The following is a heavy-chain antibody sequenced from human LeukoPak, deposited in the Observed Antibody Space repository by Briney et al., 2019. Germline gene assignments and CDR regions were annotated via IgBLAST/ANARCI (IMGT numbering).Heavy chain of an antibody. D-gene: IGHD3-22*01. V-gene: IGHV4-34*01. CDR2: INHSGST. CDR1: GGSFSGHY. CDR3: ARGSSRIYYYDSSGYSHAFDY. Sequence: SETLSLTCAVYGGSFSGHYWSWIRQPPGKGLEWIGEINHSGSTNYNPSLKSRVTISVDTSKNQFSLKLSSVTAADTAVYYCARGSSRIYYYDSSGYSHAFDYWGQGILVTVSS. J-gene: IGHJ4*02.